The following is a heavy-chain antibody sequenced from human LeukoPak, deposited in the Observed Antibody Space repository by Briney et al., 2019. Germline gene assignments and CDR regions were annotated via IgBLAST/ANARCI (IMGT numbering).Heavy chain of an antibody. CDR3: AKSSWNYYGSGSRYYFDY. D-gene: IGHD3-10*01. Sequence: PGGSLRLSCAASGFTFSSYAMSWVRQAPGKGLEWVSAISGSGGSTYYADSVKGRFTISRDNSKNTLYLQMNSLRAEDTAVYYCAKSSWNYYGSGSRYYFDYWGQGTLVTVSS. CDR1: GFTFSSYA. J-gene: IGHJ4*02. V-gene: IGHV3-23*01. CDR2: ISGSGGST.